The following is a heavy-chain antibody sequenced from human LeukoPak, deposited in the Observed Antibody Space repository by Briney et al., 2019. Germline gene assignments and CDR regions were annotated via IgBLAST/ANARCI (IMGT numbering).Heavy chain of an antibody. V-gene: IGHV1-8*01. Sequence: ASVKVSCKTSGYPFTKWEIEWVRQAAGQGLEWLGWVHPDNGNTYYAQRFRGRVTMSRDTSTTTAYMELSGLRSNDTAVYFCATGPRNDPWGQGTLVTVSS. CDR1: GYPFTKWE. CDR2: VHPDNGNT. D-gene: IGHD1-14*01. J-gene: IGHJ5*02. CDR3: ATGPRNDP.